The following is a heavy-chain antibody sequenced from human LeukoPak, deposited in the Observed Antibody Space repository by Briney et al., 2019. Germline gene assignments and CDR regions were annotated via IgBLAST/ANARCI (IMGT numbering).Heavy chain of an antibody. CDR1: GFTFINAW. J-gene: IGHJ4*02. D-gene: IGHD3-10*01. Sequence: GSLRLSCAASGFTFINAWMTWVRQPPGKGLEWIGEINHSGSTNYNPSLKSRVTISVDTSKNQFSLKLSSVTAADTAVYYCARHYYGSGDTDYWGQGTLVTVSS. CDR3: ARHYYGSGDTDY. V-gene: IGHV4-34*01. CDR2: INHSGST.